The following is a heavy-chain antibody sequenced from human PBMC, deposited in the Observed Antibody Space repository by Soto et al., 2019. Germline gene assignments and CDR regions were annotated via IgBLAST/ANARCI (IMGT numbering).Heavy chain of an antibody. CDR3: AAGEASSRNLAPYYLDF. Sequence: SETLSLTCTVSGGSMSNYFWTWIRQPPGKGQAWIGYIHYSGTTSFFPSYNPSLRSRVTISEDTSKNQFSLKLLSVTTADTAVYFCAAGEASSRNLAPYYLDFWGQGTLVTVSS. CDR2: IHYSGTT. CDR1: GGSMSNYF. V-gene: IGHV4-59*01. J-gene: IGHJ4*02. D-gene: IGHD6-13*01.